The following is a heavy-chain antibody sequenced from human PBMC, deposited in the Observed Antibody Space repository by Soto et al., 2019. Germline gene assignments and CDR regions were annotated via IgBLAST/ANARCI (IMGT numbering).Heavy chain of an antibody. CDR3: AAGIEQYYFDY. V-gene: IGHV3-23*01. D-gene: IGHD6-13*01. CDR1: GFTFSRDS. J-gene: IGHJ4*02. Sequence: GVSLGLSFAASGFTFSRDSMSWVRQAPGKGLEWVSAISGSGGSTYYADSVKGRFTISRDNSKNTLYLQMNSLRAEDTAVYYCAAGIEQYYFDYWGQGTLVTVSS. CDR2: ISGSGGST.